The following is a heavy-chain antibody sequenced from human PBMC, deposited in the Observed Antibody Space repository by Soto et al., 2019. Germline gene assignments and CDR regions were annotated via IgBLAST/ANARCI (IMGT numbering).Heavy chain of an antibody. CDR3: ATDRYYDSSGPPRRHYYYYGMDV. CDR1: GFTFSSYA. D-gene: IGHD3-22*01. V-gene: IGHV3-23*01. CDR2: ISGSGGST. Sequence: PGGSLRLSCAASGFTFSSYAMSWVRQAPGKGLEWVSAISGSGGSTCYADSVKGRFTISRDNSKNTLYLQMNSLRAEDPAVYYCATDRYYDSSGPPRRHYYYYGMDVWGQGTTXTVSS. J-gene: IGHJ6*02.